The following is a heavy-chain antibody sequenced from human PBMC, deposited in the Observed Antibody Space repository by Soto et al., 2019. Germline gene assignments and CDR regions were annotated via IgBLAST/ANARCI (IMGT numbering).Heavy chain of an antibody. Sequence: SQTLSLTCAISGYSVSSKTAAWNWIRQSPSRGLEWLGRTYFRSKWYNDYAISVKSRITINPDTSKNQFSLLLNSVTPEDTAVYYCARVSFDHFVHWFDPWGQGTLVTVSS. J-gene: IGHJ5*02. CDR1: GYSVSSKTAA. D-gene: IGHD3-9*01. CDR3: ARVSFDHFVHWFDP. CDR2: TYFRSKWYN. V-gene: IGHV6-1*01.